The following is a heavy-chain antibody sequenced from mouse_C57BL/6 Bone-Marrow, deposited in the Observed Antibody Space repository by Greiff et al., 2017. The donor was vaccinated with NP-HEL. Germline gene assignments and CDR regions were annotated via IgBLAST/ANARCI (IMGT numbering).Heavy chain of an antibody. CDR2: ISDGGSYT. D-gene: IGHD1-1*01. CDR3: ARLLLLYFDY. CDR1: GFTFSSYA. Sequence: EVMLVESGGGLVKPGGSLKLSCAASGFTFSSYAMSWVRQTPDKRLEWVATISDGGSYTYYTDNVKGRFTISRDNAKNNLYLQMSHLKSEDTAMYYCARLLLLYFDYGGQGTTLTVSS. J-gene: IGHJ2*01. V-gene: IGHV5-4*03.